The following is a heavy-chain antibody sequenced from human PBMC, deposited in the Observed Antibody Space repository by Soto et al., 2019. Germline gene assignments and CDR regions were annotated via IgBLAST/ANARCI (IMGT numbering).Heavy chain of an antibody. Sequence: PGGSLRLSCAASGFTFDDYAMHWVRQVPGKGLEWVSGISWNSGSIGYADSVKGRFTISRDNAKNSLYLQMNSLRAEDTALYYCAKDISRIAAAGTADYWGQGTLVTVSS. V-gene: IGHV3-9*01. D-gene: IGHD6-13*01. CDR3: AKDISRIAAAGTADY. J-gene: IGHJ4*02. CDR1: GFTFDDYA. CDR2: ISWNSGSI.